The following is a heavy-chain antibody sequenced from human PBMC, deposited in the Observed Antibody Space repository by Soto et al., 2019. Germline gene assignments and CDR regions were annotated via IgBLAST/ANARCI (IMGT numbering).Heavy chain of an antibody. D-gene: IGHD2-2*01. CDR3: AKCLESIVPAAMQHYYGMDV. J-gene: IGHJ6*02. CDR1: GFTFDDYA. CDR2: ISWNSGSI. V-gene: IGHV3-9*01. Sequence: GGSLRLSCAASGFTFDDYAMHWVRQAPGKGLEWVSGISWNSGSIGYADSVKGRFTISRDNAKNSLYLQMNSLRAEDTALYYCAKCLESIVPAAMQHYYGMDVWGQGTTVTVTS.